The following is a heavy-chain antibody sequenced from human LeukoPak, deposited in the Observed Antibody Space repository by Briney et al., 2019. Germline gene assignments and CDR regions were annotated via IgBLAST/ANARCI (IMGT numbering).Heavy chain of an antibody. D-gene: IGHD3-10*01. CDR3: ARDVSPYYGSGSFPEN. CDR2: IYRSGST. CDR1: GGSISSGGYS. V-gene: IGHV4-30-2*01. J-gene: IGHJ1*01. Sequence: PSETLSLTCAVSGGSISSGGYSWSWIRQPPGKGLEWIGYIYRSGSTYYNPSLKSRVTISVDRSKNQFSLKLSSVTAADTAVYYCARDVSPYYGSGSFPENWGQGTLVTVSS.